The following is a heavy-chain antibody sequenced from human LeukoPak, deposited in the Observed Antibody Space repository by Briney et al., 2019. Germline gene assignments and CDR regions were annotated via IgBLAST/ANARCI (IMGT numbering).Heavy chain of an antibody. Sequence: PGGSLRLSCAASGFTFSSYAMHWVRQAPGKGLEWVAVISYDGSNKYYADSVKGRFTISRDNAKNSLYLQMNSLRAEDTAVYYCARDQYGDYSFDYWGQGTLVTVSS. CDR1: GFTFSSYA. CDR3: ARDQYGDYSFDY. J-gene: IGHJ4*02. V-gene: IGHV3-30-3*01. CDR2: ISYDGSNK. D-gene: IGHD4-17*01.